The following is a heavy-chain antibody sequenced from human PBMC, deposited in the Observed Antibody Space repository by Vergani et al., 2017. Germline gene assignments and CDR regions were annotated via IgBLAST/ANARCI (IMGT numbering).Heavy chain of an antibody. D-gene: IGHD3-9*01. CDR3: ARVMYRDEASTGYRLEGMDI. CDR2: LYNPGKT. CDR1: GGSVTSTSYH. Sequence: QLQLKESGPGLVKPSETLSLTCDVSGGSVTSTSYHWAWIRLPPGKGLEWIGSLYNPGKTYYNSSLESRLSLSVDTSKNQFSLKLRSVTAADTAVYFCARVMYRDEASTGYRLEGMDIWGQGTTVTISS. J-gene: IGHJ6*02. V-gene: IGHV4-39*07.